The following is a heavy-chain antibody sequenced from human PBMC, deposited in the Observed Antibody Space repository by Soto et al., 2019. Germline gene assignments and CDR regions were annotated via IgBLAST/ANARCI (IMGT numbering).Heavy chain of an antibody. J-gene: IGHJ4*02. D-gene: IGHD6-6*01. Sequence: QVQLVESGGGVVQPGTSLRLSCSASGFTLSGVDMHWVRQAPGKGLEWVAVMSYDGRNQYYAYSVKGRFTVSRDSSKSTLYLQMNSLRTEDAAVYYCAKGGWYTSSSRSDCWGQGTLVTVSS. CDR1: GFTLSGVD. CDR3: AKGGWYTSSSRSDC. V-gene: IGHV3-30*18. CDR2: MSYDGRNQ.